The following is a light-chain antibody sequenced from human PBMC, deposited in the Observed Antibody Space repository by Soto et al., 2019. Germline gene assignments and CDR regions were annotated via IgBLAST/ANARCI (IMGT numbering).Light chain of an antibody. Sequence: QSVLTQPASVSGSPGQSITISCTGTSSDVGGYNYVSWYQHHPGKAPKLMIYDVSNRPSGVSNRFSGSKSSNTASLTISGLQPEDEADYYCSSYTTSNTRQTVFGTGTKVTVL. CDR2: DVS. CDR3: SSYTTSNTRQTV. J-gene: IGLJ1*01. V-gene: IGLV2-14*03. CDR1: SSDVGGYNY.